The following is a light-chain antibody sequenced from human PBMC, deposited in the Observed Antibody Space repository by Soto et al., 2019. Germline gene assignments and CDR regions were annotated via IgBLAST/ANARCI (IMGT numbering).Light chain of an antibody. CDR2: GAS. Sequence: GLTQSPGTVSLSPGERATLSCRASQSVSSSYLAWYQQKPGQAPRLLIYGASSRATGIPDRFSGSGSGTDFTLTISRLEPEDFAVYYCQQYGSSPEWTFGQGTKVDIK. V-gene: IGKV3-20*01. CDR1: QSVSSSY. CDR3: QQYGSSPEWT. J-gene: IGKJ1*01.